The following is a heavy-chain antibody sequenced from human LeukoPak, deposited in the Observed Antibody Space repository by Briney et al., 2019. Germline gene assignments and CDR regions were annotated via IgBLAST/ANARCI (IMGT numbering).Heavy chain of an antibody. V-gene: IGHV4-61*01. CDR3: VRADSSGYYYPFDY. J-gene: IGHJ4*03. CDR1: GGSISSGSYY. D-gene: IGHD3-22*01. CDR2: IYYSGST. Sequence: SETLSLTCTVSGGSISSGSYYWSWIRQPPGKGLEWIGYIYYSGSTNYNPSLKSRVTISVDTSKNQFSLKLTSVTAADTAVYYCVRADSSGYYYPFDYWGQGTTVTVSS.